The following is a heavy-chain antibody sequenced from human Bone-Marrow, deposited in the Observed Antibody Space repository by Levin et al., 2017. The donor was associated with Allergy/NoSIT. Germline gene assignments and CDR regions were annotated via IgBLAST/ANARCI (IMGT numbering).Heavy chain of an antibody. CDR1: GFTFSSYA. J-gene: IGHJ2*01. CDR3: ARGRSLVSDIVVVPAATLGWYFDR. CDR2: ISYDGSNK. Sequence: GGSLRLSCAASGFTFSSYAMHWVRQAPGKGLEWVAVISYDGSNKYYADSVKGRFTISRDNSKNTLYLQMNSLRAEDTAVYYCARGRSLVSDIVVVPAATLGWYFDRWGRGTLVTVSS. V-gene: IGHV3-30-3*01. D-gene: IGHD2-2*01.